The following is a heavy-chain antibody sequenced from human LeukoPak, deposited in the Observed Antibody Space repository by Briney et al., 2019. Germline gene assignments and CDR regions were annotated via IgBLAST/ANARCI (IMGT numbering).Heavy chain of an antibody. CDR2: IWYDGSNK. V-gene: IGHV3-33*06. CDR3: AKDGRFFGVAAYYYYMDV. D-gene: IGHD3-3*01. Sequence: GGPLRLSCAASGFTFSSYGMHWVRPAPAKGLEWVAVIWYDGSNKYYADSVKGRFTISRDNSKNTLYLQMNSLRAEDTAVYYCAKDGRFFGVAAYYYYMDVWGKGTTVTVSS. J-gene: IGHJ6*03. CDR1: GFTFSSYG.